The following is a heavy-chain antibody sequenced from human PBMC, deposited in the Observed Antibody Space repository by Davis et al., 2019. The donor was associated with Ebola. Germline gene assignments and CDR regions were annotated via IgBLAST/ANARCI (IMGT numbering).Heavy chain of an antibody. Sequence: GESLKISCAASGFTFSSYAMSWVRQAPRKGLEWVSAISGSGGSTYYADSVKGRFTISRDNSKNTLYLQMNSLRAEDTAVYYCAKYSSSSGYWGQGTLVTVSS. V-gene: IGHV3-23*01. D-gene: IGHD6-6*01. CDR1: GFTFSSYA. CDR2: ISGSGGST. CDR3: AKYSSSSGY. J-gene: IGHJ4*02.